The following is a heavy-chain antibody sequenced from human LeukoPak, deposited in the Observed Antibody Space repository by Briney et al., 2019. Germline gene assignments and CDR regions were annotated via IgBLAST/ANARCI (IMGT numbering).Heavy chain of an antibody. CDR3: ARDHYYASGSPSFGY. Sequence: ASVKVSCKASGYTFTSYGISWVRQAPGQGLEWMGRINPNSGGTDYAQKFQGRVTMTGDTSISTAYMELTRLRSDDTAVFYCARDHYYASGSPSFGYCGQGTLVTVSS. D-gene: IGHD3-10*01. J-gene: IGHJ4*02. CDR1: GYTFTSYG. CDR2: INPNSGGT. V-gene: IGHV1-2*02.